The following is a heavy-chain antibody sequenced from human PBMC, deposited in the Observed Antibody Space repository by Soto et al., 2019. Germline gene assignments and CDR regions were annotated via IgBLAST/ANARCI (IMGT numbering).Heavy chain of an antibody. CDR2: IYWDDDK. CDR3: VHIRYGSWLFDY. D-gene: IGHD3-10*01. CDR1: GFSLSTSGVG. J-gene: IGHJ4*02. V-gene: IGHV2-5*02. Sequence: QITLKESGPTLVKPTQTLTLTCNFSGFSLSTSGVGVGWIRQPPGKALEWLAHIYWDDDKRYSPSLKGRLTITKDSSKNQVVLTMNNMDPVYTATYCCVHIRYGSWLFDYWGQGTMVTVSS.